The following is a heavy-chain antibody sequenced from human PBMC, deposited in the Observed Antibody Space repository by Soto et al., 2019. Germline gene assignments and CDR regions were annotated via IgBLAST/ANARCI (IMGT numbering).Heavy chain of an antibody. Sequence: SETLSLTCTVSGGSISSYYWSWIWQPPGKGLEWIGYIYYSGSTNYNPSLKSRVTISVDTSKNQFSLKLSSVTAADTAVYYCARKSSSSWSNWFDPWGQGTLVTVSS. V-gene: IGHV4-59*01. J-gene: IGHJ5*02. CDR1: GGSISSYY. CDR3: ARKSSSSWSNWFDP. D-gene: IGHD6-13*01. CDR2: IYYSGST.